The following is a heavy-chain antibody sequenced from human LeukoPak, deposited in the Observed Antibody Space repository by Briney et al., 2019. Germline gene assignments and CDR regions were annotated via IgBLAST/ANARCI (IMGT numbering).Heavy chain of an antibody. CDR3: AREGDFWSGYFDY. CDR1: GFTVSSNY. CDR2: IYSGGST. J-gene: IGHJ4*02. Sequence: PGGSLRLSCAASGFTVSSNYMSWVRQAPGKGLEWVSVIYSGGSTYYADSVKGRFTISRDNSKNTLYLQMNSLRAEDTAVYYCAREGDFWSGYFDYWGQGNLVTVSS. D-gene: IGHD3-3*01. V-gene: IGHV3-66*01.